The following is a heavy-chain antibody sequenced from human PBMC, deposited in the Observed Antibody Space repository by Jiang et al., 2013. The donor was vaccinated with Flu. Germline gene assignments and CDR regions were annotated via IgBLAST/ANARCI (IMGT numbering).Heavy chain of an antibody. Sequence: LVESGPGLVKPSGTLSLTCAVSGGSISSNDYWSWVRQPPGKGLEWIGEIYHSGRTNYNPSLKSRVTISVDKSKNQFSLKLSSVTAADTSVYYCARSFGFEVRGLIAYYGMDVWGQGTTVTVSS. CDR1: GGSISSNDY. D-gene: IGHD3-10*01. CDR2: IYHSGRT. CDR3: ARSFGFEVRGLIAYYGMDV. V-gene: IGHV4-4*02. J-gene: IGHJ6*02.